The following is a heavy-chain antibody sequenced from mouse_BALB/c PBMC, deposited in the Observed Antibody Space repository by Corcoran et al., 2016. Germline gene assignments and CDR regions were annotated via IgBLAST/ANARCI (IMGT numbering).Heavy chain of an antibody. CDR3: ARWDWYFDV. CDR2: IDPANGNT. J-gene: IGHJ1*01. V-gene: IGHV14-3*02. Sequence: EVQLQQSGAELVKPGASVKLSCTASGFNIKDTSMPWVKQRPEQGLEWIGRIDPANGNTKYDPKFQGKATITAATSSNTAYLHLSSLTSEDTAVYYCARWDWYFDVWGAGTTVTVSS. CDR1: GFNIKDTS.